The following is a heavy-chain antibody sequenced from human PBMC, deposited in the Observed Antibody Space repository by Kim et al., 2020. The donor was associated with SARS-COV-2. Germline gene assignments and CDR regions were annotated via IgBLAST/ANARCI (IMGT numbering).Heavy chain of an antibody. V-gene: IGHV4-59*01. Sequence: NPPHKSRVPISVDTSKNQFSLKLSSVTAADTGMYYCARVISVAGTRYFDLWGRGTLVTVSS. D-gene: IGHD6-19*01. J-gene: IGHJ2*01. CDR3: ARVISVAGTRYFDL.